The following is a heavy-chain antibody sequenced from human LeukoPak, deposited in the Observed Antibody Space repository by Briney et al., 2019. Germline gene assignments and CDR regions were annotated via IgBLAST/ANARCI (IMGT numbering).Heavy chain of an antibody. Sequence: PSETLSLTCTISGGSISNYFWSWIRQPPGKGLESIGYVYNSGSSNYNPSLKSRVTISVDTSKNQFSLKLSSVTAADTAVYYCARGYFDYWGQGTLVTVSS. V-gene: IGHV4-59*01. J-gene: IGHJ4*02. CDR3: ARGYFDY. CDR2: VYNSGSS. CDR1: GGSISNYF.